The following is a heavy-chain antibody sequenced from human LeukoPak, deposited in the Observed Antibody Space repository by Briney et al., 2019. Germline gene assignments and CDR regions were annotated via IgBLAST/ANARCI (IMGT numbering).Heavy chain of an antibody. CDR2: INHSGST. J-gene: IGHJ4*02. D-gene: IGHD6-19*01. CDR1: GGSFSGYY. V-gene: IGHV4-34*01. CDR3: ARSRRVAVGY. Sequence: SETLSLTCAVYGGSFSGYYWSWIRQPPGKGLEWIGEINHSGSTNYNPSLKSRVTISVDTSKNQFSLKLSSVTAADTAVYYCARSRRVAVGYWGQGTLVTVSS.